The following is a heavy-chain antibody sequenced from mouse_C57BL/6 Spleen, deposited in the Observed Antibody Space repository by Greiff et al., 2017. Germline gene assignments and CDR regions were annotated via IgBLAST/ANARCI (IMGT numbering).Heavy chain of an antibody. CDR3: ARENYYGSSYPWYFDV. CDR2: ISSGSSTI. J-gene: IGHJ1*03. CDR1: GFTFSDYG. V-gene: IGHV5-17*01. Sequence: EVQRVESGGGLVKPGGSLKLSCAASGFTFSDYGMHWVRQAPGKGLEWVAYISSGSSTIYYADTVKGRFTISRDNAKNTLFLQMTSLRSEDTAMYYCARENYYGSSYPWYFDVWGTGTTVTVSS. D-gene: IGHD1-1*01.